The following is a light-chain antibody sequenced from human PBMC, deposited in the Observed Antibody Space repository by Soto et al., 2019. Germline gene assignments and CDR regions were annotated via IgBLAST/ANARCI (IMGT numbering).Light chain of an antibody. CDR3: QQYGSPGT. CDR1: QSVSNNY. V-gene: IGKV3-20*01. Sequence: ETVLTQTRATLSLSAGESGALSWRASQSVSNNYLAGYQQKPGQAPRLLIYCASNRATGIPERFSGSGSGTDFTLTISRLEPEEFAVYYCQQYGSPGTFGQGTKVDI. J-gene: IGKJ1*01. CDR2: CAS.